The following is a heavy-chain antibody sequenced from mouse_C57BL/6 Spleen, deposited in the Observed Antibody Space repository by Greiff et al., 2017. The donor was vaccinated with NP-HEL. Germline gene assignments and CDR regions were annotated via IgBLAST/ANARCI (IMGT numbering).Heavy chain of an antibody. CDR3: VREEALYYDYGWYFDV. Sequence: EVQLVESGGGLVQPKGSLKLSCAASGFTFNTYAMHWVRQAPGKGLEWVARIRSKSSNYATYYADSVKDRFTISRDDSQSMLYLQMNNLKTDDTAMYYCVREEALYYDYGWYFDVWGTGTTVTVSS. D-gene: IGHD2-4*01. V-gene: IGHV10-3*01. J-gene: IGHJ1*03. CDR1: GFTFNTYA. CDR2: IRSKSSNYAT.